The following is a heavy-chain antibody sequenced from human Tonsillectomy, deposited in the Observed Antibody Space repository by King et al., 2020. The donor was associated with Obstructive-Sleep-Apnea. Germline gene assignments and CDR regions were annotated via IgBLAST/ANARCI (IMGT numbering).Heavy chain of an antibody. CDR2: IFYSWCT. J-gene: IGHJ4*02. Sequence: QLQESGPGLVKPSETLSLTCPVSGGSISSSSYYWGWIRQPPGKGLEWIGSIFYSWCTYYNPSLKSRVTISVDTSKNQISMKLSSVTAADTAVYYCARRLLLASEHYFDYWGQGTLVTVSS. D-gene: IGHD2/OR15-2a*01. CDR1: GGSISSSSYY. CDR3: ARRLLLASEHYFDY. V-gene: IGHV4-39*07.